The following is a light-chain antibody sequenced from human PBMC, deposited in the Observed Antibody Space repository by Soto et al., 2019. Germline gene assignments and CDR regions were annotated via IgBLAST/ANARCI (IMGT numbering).Light chain of an antibody. V-gene: IGLV1-47*02. CDR2: SNN. Sequence: QSVLTQPPSASGTPGQRVTISCSGSSSNIGNNFVYWYQHLPGTAPKLLIYSNNQRPSGVPDRFSGSKSGTSASLAISGLRSEDEAHYYCAAWDDRLSGFYVFGTGTKVTVL. J-gene: IGLJ1*01. CDR1: SSNIGNNF. CDR3: AAWDDRLSGFYV.